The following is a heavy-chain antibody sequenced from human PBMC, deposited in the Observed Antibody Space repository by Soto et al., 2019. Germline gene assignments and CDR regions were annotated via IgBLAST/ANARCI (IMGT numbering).Heavy chain of an antibody. CDR2: IYPGDSDT. CDR1: GYSFTSYW. CDR3: AIPPTAVLLWFGDP. D-gene: IGHD3-10*01. V-gene: IGHV5-51*01. J-gene: IGHJ3*01. Sequence: PGESLKISCKGSGYSFTSYWIGWVRQMPGKGLEWMGIIYPGDSDTRYSPSFQGQVTISADKSISTAYLQWSSLRAEDTAVYYCAIPPTAVLLWFGDPWGQGTMVTVSS.